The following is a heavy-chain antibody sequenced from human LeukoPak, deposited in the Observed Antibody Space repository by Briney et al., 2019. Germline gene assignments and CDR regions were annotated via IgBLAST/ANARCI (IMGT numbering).Heavy chain of an antibody. J-gene: IGHJ4*02. CDR3: ATQVGY. CDR1: GFTFDDYA. Sequence: GRSLILSCAASGFTFDDYAMHWVRQAPGKGLEWVSGISWNSGSIGYADSVKGRFTISRDNAKNSLYLQMNSLRAEDTALYYCATQVGYWGQGTLVTVSS. V-gene: IGHV3-9*01. CDR2: ISWNSGSI.